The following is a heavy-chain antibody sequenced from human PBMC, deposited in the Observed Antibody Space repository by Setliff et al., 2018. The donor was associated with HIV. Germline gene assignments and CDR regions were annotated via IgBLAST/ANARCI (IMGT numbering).Heavy chain of an antibody. CDR3: ARPLYEQTSDALNF. D-gene: IGHD3-3*01. J-gene: IGHJ3*01. CDR2: IYPDDSDT. CDR1: ANSFSRHW. V-gene: IGHV5-51*01. Sequence: GESLTISCKGSANSFSRHWIAWVRQMPGKGLEWMGIIYPDDSDTRYGPSFQGQVTISADKSSTTVYLQWTSLRASDTGMYYCARPLYEQTSDALNFWGQGTMVT.